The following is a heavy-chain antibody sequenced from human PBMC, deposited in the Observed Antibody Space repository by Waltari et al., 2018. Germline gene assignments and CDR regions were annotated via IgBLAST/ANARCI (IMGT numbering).Heavy chain of an antibody. J-gene: IGHJ4*02. V-gene: IGHV1-8*01. CDR1: GYPFSAYD. CDR2: INPKSGNT. D-gene: IGHD3-3*01. Sequence: QMQLVQSGAAVKQPGASVKGSCKASGYPFSAYDINWVRQATGHGLEWMGWINPKSGNTVSAQNFQDRVTITRDPSTSTVYMELSSLRSDDAAVYYCARVHYDFWSGYYIWGQGTLVTVPS. CDR3: ARVHYDFWSGYYI.